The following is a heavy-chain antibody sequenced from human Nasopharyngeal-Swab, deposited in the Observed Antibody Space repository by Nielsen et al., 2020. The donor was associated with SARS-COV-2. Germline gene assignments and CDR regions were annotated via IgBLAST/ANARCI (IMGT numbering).Heavy chain of an antibody. V-gene: IGHV3-48*03. D-gene: IGHD4-11*01. CDR1: GFTFRSFD. Sequence: GESLKISCAASGFTFRSFDMNWVRQAPGKGLEWVSYISSSGTTVYYADSVKGRFTISRDNADNSLYLQMSSLTAGDTAVYYCAKVGGYGSYSLDYWGQGSLVTVSS. J-gene: IGHJ4*02. CDR3: AKVGGYGSYSLDY. CDR2: ISSSGTTV.